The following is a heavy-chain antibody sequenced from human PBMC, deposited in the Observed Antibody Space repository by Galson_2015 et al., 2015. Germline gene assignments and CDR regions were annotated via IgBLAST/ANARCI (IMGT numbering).Heavy chain of an antibody. D-gene: IGHD3-10*01. Sequence: SVKVSCKVSGYTLTELSIHWVRQALGKGLEWTGGFDPEDGETIYAQKFQGRVTMTEDTSTDTAYMELSSLRYEDTAVYYCAKGGGSGSVYDYGMNVWGQGTTVTVSS. V-gene: IGHV1-24*01. CDR2: FDPEDGET. CDR3: AKGGGSGSVYDYGMNV. J-gene: IGHJ6*02. CDR1: GYTLTELS.